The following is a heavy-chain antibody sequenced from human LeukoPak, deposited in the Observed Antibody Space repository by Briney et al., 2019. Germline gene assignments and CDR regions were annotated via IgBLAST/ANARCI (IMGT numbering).Heavy chain of an antibody. J-gene: IGHJ5*02. CDR2: IYYSGST. D-gene: IGHD1-26*01. V-gene: IGHV4-4*02. CDR3: ARPYSGSQGWFDP. CDR1: GGSISSSNW. Sequence: SGTLSLTCVVSGGSISSSNWWSWVRQPPGKGLEWIGYIYYSGSTNYNPSLKSRVTISVDTSKNQFSLKLSSVTAADTAVYYCARPYSGSQGWFDPWGQGTLVTVSS.